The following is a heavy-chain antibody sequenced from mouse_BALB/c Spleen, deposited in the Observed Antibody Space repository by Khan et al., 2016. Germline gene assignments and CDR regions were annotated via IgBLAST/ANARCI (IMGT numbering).Heavy chain of an antibody. CDR3: ASTFWYFDV. V-gene: IGHV4-1*02. Sequence: EVKLLESGGGLVQPGGSLKLSCAASGFDFSRYWMSWVRQAPGKGLEWIGAINQDSSTINYTPSLKDTFIISRDNAKNPLYLQMSKVRSEDTALYYCASTFWYFDVWGAGTTVTVSS. J-gene: IGHJ1*01. CDR2: INQDSSTI. CDR1: GFDFSRYW.